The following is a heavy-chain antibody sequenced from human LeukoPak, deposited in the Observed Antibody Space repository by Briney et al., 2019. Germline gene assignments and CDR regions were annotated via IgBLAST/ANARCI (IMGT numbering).Heavy chain of an antibody. D-gene: IGHD4-17*01. Sequence: SETLSLTCSVSGGSISSYYWSWIRQPPGKGLEWIGYIYYSGSTNYNPSLKSRVTISVDTSKNQFSLKLSSMTAADTAVYYCARGDYGDYVRAFDIWGQGTMVTVSS. CDR2: IYYSGST. CDR1: GGSISSYY. CDR3: ARGDYGDYVRAFDI. V-gene: IGHV4-59*01. J-gene: IGHJ3*02.